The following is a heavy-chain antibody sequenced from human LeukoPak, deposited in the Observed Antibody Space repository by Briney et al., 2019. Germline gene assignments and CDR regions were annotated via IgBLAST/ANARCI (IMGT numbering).Heavy chain of an antibody. CDR1: GGTFSSYA. CDR2: IIPIFGTA. Sequence: SVKVSCKASGGTFSSYAISWVRQAPGQGLEWMGGIIPIFGTANYAQKFQGRVTITADESTSTAYMELSSLRSEDTAVYYCARATLPDDAFDIWGQGTMVTVSS. D-gene: IGHD3-16*01. V-gene: IGHV1-69*01. CDR3: ARATLPDDAFDI. J-gene: IGHJ3*02.